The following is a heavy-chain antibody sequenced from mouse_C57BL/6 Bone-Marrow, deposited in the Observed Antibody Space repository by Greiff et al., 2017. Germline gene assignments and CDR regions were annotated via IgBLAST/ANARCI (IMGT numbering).Heavy chain of an antibody. CDR2: IDPSDSYT. Sequence: QVQLQQPGAELVMPGASVKLSCKASGYTFTSYWMHWVKQRPGQGLEWIGEIDPSDSYTNYNQKFKGKSTLTVDKSSSTAYMQLSSLTSEDSAVYYCARSDSSRRDFAYWGQGTLVTVSA. CDR1: GYTFTSYW. V-gene: IGHV1-69*01. D-gene: IGHD3-2*02. CDR3: ARSDSSRRDFAY. J-gene: IGHJ3*01.